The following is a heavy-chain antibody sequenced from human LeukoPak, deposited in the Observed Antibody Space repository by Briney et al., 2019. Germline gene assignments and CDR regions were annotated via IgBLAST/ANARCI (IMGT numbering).Heavy chain of an antibody. V-gene: IGHV4-59*01. J-gene: IGHJ5*02. Sequence: SETLSLTCTVSGGSIRSSHWGGIRQPPGKGVEFVGYIYYSGTSNYNPSLKSRVTMSVDTSNNQFSLKFNSVTAADTAVYYCATGRPRDYGDYHPWFVPWGQGTLVTVSS. D-gene: IGHD4-17*01. CDR2: IYYSGTS. CDR3: ATGRPRDYGDYHPWFVP. CDR1: GGSIRSSH.